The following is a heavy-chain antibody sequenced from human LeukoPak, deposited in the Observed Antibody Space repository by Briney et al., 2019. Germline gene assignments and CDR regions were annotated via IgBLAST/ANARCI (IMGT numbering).Heavy chain of an antibody. CDR3: ARGGLTPTDAFDI. Sequence: GESLKISCKGSGYSFTSYWIGWVRQMLGKGLEWIGIIYPGDSDTRYSPSFQGQVTISADKSISTAYLQWSSLKASDTAMYYCARGGLTPTDAFDIWGQGTMVTVSS. V-gene: IGHV5-51*01. J-gene: IGHJ3*02. D-gene: IGHD1-14*01. CDR1: GYSFTSYW. CDR2: IYPGDSDT.